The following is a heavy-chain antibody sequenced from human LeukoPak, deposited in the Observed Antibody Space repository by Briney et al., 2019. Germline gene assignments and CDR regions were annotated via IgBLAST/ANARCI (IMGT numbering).Heavy chain of an antibody. CDR2: INTDGSST. CDR1: GFIFSTYW. D-gene: IGHD3-10*01. J-gene: IGHJ4*02. Sequence: PGGSRRLSCAASGFIFSTYWMHWVRQAPGKGLIWVSRINTDGSSTAYAASVRGRFTISRDNAKNSLYLQMNSLRAEDTAVYYCARGSRVWLGELLFDYWGQGTLVTVSS. V-gene: IGHV3-74*01. CDR3: ARGSRVWLGELLFDY.